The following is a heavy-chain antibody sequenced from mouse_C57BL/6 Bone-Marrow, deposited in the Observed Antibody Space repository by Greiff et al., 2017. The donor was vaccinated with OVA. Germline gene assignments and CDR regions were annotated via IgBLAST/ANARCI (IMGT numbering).Heavy chain of an antibody. Sequence: QVQLQQPGAELVRPGTSVKLSCKASGYTFTSYWMHWVKQTPGQGLEWIGVIDPSDSYTNYNQKFKGKATLTVDTSSSTAYMQLSSLTSEDSAVYYCAREGAYYGSSLYYFDNGGQGTTLTVSS. V-gene: IGHV1-59*01. CDR2: IDPSDSYT. J-gene: IGHJ2*01. D-gene: IGHD1-1*01. CDR3: AREGAYYGSSLYYFDN. CDR1: GYTFTSYW.